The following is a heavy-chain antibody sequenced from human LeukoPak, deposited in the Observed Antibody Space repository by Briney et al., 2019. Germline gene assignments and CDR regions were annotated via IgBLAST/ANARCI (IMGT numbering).Heavy chain of an antibody. CDR2: IRSKANNYAT. J-gene: IGHJ4*02. V-gene: IGHV3-73*01. Sequence: GGSLRLSCAASGFTFSGSAMHWVRQASGKGLEWVGRIRSKANNYATAYAASVKGRFTISREDSKNTAYLQMNSLKTEDTAAYYCTRRNKDDSSGYYYDWGQGTLVTVSS. D-gene: IGHD3-22*01. CDR3: TRRNKDDSSGYYYD. CDR1: GFTFSGSA.